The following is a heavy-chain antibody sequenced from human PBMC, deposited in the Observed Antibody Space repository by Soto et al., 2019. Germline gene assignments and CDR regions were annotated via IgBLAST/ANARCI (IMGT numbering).Heavy chain of an antibody. CDR3: ARRGSYYYGMDV. CDR2: ISYDGSNK. D-gene: IGHD3-16*01. Sequence: PGGSLRLSCAASGFTFSSYAMHWVRQAPGKGLEWVAVISYDGSNKYYADSVKGRFTISRDNSKNTLYLQMNSLRAEDTAVYYCARRGSYYYGMDVWGQGTTVTVSS. J-gene: IGHJ6*02. CDR1: GFTFSSYA. V-gene: IGHV3-30-3*01.